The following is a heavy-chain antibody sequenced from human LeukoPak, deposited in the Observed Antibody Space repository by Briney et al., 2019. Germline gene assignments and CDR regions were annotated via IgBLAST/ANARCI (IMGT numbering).Heavy chain of an antibody. Sequence: SETLSLTCAVSGGSINNNNWWSWIRQPPGKGLEWIGSIYYSGSTYYNPSLKSRVTISVDTSKNQFSLKLSSVTAADTAVYYCARGLDYYYYMDVWGKGTTVTISS. CDR2: IYYSGST. CDR1: GGSINNNNW. CDR3: ARGLDYYYYMDV. J-gene: IGHJ6*03. V-gene: IGHV4-39*01. D-gene: IGHD5-12*01.